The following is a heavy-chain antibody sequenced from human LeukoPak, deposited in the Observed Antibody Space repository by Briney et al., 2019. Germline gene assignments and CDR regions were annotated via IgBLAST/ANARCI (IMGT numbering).Heavy chain of an antibody. J-gene: IGHJ4*02. Sequence: GGSLRLSCAASGFTFSKYVMRWVRQAPGKGLEWVSAISTGGGSTYYAASVKGRFTISRDNSKNTLYLQVNSLRAEDTAVYYCAKDARAYGSGPLDYWGQGTLVTVSS. V-gene: IGHV3-23*01. CDR3: AKDARAYGSGPLDY. CDR2: ISTGGGST. CDR1: GFTFSKYV. D-gene: IGHD3-10*01.